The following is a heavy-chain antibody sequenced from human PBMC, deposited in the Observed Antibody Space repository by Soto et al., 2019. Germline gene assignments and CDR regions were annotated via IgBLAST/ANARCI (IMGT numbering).Heavy chain of an antibody. CDR1: GGTFSSYA. CDR3: ARDYGDYVRDYYYYGMDV. V-gene: IGHV1-69*01. CDR2: IIPIFGTA. D-gene: IGHD4-17*01. Sequence: QVQLVQSGAEVKKPGSSVKVSCKASGGTFSSYAISWVRQAPGQGLEWMGGIIPIFGTANYAQKFQGRVTITADESTRTAYMELSSLRSEDTAVYYCARDYGDYVRDYYYYGMDVWGQGTTVTVSS. J-gene: IGHJ6*02.